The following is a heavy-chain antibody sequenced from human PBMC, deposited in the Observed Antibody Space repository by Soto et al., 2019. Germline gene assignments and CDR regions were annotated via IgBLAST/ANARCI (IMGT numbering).Heavy chain of an antibody. CDR1: GLTISRYW. CDR3: ARLGTLGRDDFWSGYYPYYLDS. V-gene: IGHV3-7*01. CDR2: IKQERSEK. J-gene: IGHJ4*02. Sequence: GGLLRISRGASGLTISRYWMIRVPQAPGKGLEGGANIKQERSEKYYVDSVKGRFTISRDKAKNSLYLQMNSLTAEDTAVYYCARLGTLGRDDFWSGYYPYYLDSWGQGTLVTVSS. D-gene: IGHD3-3*01.